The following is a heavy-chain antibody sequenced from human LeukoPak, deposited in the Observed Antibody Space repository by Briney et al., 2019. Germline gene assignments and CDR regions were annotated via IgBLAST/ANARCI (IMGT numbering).Heavy chain of an antibody. CDR3: ARDSPSLMDTSGWYDAFDI. D-gene: IGHD6-19*01. J-gene: IGHJ3*02. Sequence: SETLSLTCTVSGGSISSYYWSWIRQPAGKGLEWIGSIYTSGSTNYNPSLKSRVTMSVDTSKNQFSLKLSSVTAADTAVYYCARDSPSLMDTSGWYDAFDIWGQGTMVTVSS. CDR1: GGSISSYY. V-gene: IGHV4-4*07. CDR2: IYTSGST.